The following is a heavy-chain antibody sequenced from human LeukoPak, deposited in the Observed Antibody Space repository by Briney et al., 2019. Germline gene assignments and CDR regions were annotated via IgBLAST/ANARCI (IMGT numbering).Heavy chain of an antibody. J-gene: IGHJ4*02. Sequence: ASVKVSCKTSGYIFTDYYLHWVRQAPGQGLEWMGWINPNNGDTDYPQKLQGRVTMTRDTSISTAYMELSRLRSDETAVYYCVSDMASGPDFFDYWGLGTLVTVSS. CDR3: VSDMASGPDFFDY. CDR1: GYIFTDYY. V-gene: IGHV1-2*02. CDR2: INPNNGDT. D-gene: IGHD1-26*01.